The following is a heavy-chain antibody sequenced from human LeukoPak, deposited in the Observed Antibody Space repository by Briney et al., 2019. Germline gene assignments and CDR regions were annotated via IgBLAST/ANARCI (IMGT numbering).Heavy chain of an antibody. CDR2: FDPEDGET. Sequence: ASVKVSCKVSGYTLTELSMHWVRQAPGKGLEWMGGFDPEDGETIYAQKFQGRVTMTEDTSTDTAYMELSSLRSEDTAVYYCATNQRRYSSSWPLYYYYGMDVWGQGTTVTVSS. D-gene: IGHD6-13*01. V-gene: IGHV1-24*01. CDR1: GYTLTELS. J-gene: IGHJ6*02. CDR3: ATNQRRYSSSWPLYYYYGMDV.